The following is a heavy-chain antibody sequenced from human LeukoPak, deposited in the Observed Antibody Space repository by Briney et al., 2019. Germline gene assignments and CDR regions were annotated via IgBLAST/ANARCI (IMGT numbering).Heavy chain of an antibody. D-gene: IGHD1-26*01. V-gene: IGHV3-7*01. J-gene: IGHJ6*03. Sequence: HSGGSLRLSCAASGFTFSSYWMSWVRQAPGKGLEWVANIKQDGSEEYYVDSVRGRFTLSRDNAKNSLYLQMNSLRAEDTAVYYCAKGYGWEASYYYYYMDVWGKGTTVTISS. CDR2: IKQDGSEE. CDR3: AKGYGWEASYYYYYMDV. CDR1: GFTFSSYW.